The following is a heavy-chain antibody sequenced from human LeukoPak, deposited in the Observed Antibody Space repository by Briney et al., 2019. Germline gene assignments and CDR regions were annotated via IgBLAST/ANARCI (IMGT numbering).Heavy chain of an antibody. J-gene: IGHJ5*02. CDR3: ARQRYCSSTSCSYGDWFDP. V-gene: IGHV4-39*01. Sequence: SETLSLTCTVSGGSISSSSYYWGWIRQPPGKELEWIGSIYYSGSTYYNPSLKSRVTISVDTSKNQFSLKLSSVTAADTAVYYCARQRYCSSTSCSYGDWFDPWGQGTLVTVSS. CDR1: GGSISSSSYY. CDR2: IYYSGST. D-gene: IGHD2-2*01.